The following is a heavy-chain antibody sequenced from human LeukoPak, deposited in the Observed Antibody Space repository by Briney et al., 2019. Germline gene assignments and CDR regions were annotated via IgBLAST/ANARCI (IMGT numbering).Heavy chain of an antibody. V-gene: IGHV4-4*07. D-gene: IGHD1-1*01. J-gene: IGHJ4*02. CDR1: GGSISSYY. CDR2: IYISGST. CDR3: ARDRGTWNDDGFDY. Sequence: SETLSLTCTVSGGSISSYYWSWIRQPAGKGLEWIGRIYISGSTNYSPSLKSRVTMSVDTSKNQFSLKLSSVTAADTAVYYCARDRGTWNDDGFDYWGQGTLVTVSS.